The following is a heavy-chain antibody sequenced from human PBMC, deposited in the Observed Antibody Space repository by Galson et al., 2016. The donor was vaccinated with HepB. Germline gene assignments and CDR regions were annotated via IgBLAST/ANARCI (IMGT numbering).Heavy chain of an antibody. V-gene: IGHV3-21*01. J-gene: IGHJ4*02. CDR1: GFTFRDYG. CDR3: AREAYGSYFFDS. D-gene: IGHD3-10*01. CDR2: ISTTSSYI. Sequence: SLRLSCAASGFTFRDYGMNWVRQAPGKGLEWVSFISTTSSYIQYADSVKGRFTISRDNAKHSLHLQMNSLRDDDSAVYYCAREAYGSYFFDSWGQGALVTVSS.